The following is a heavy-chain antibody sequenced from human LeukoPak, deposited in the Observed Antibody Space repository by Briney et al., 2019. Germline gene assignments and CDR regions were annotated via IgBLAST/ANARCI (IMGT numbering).Heavy chain of an antibody. CDR3: ARNPLSVTGENWFDP. D-gene: IGHD3-10*01. CDR1: GDSVSSNSAA. Sequence: SQTFSLTCAISGDSVSSNSAAWNWIRQSPSRGLEWLGRTYYRSKWSNDYAVSVKNRITITASSSKNQFYLQLNSVTPDDTAVYYCARNPLSVTGENWFDPWGQGTLVTVSS. CDR2: TYYRSKWSN. J-gene: IGHJ5*02. V-gene: IGHV6-1*01.